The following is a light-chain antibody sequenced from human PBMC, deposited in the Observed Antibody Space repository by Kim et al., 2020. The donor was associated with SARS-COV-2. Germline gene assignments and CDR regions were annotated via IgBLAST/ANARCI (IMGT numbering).Light chain of an antibody. V-gene: IGKV1-39*01. CDR2: GVS. J-gene: IGKJ2*01. CDR3: QQTDNMPYT. Sequence: IGRYLNWYQQKVGRAPKLLIYGVSSLQSGVPSRFSGFGSGIEFTLTISSLQPEDFATYYCQQTDNMPYTFGQGTKLEIK. CDR1: IGRY.